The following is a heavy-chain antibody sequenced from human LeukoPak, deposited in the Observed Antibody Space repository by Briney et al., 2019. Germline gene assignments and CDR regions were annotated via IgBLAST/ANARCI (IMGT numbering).Heavy chain of an antibody. CDR2: ISSSSSYI. J-gene: IGHJ4*02. V-gene: IGHV3-21*01. CDR1: GFTFSSYS. D-gene: IGHD3-3*01. Sequence: GGSLRLSCAASGFTFSSYSMNWVRQAPGKGLEWVSSISSSSSYIYYADSVKGRFTISRDNAKNSLYLQMNSLRAEDTAVYYCARGHDFWSGAAFDYWGQGTLVTVSS. CDR3: ARGHDFWSGAAFDY.